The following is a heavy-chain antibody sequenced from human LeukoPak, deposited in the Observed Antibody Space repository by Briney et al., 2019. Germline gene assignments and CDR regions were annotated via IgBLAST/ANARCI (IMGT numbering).Heavy chain of an antibody. CDR1: GYSITGYY. CDR3: TRGVRYPPKFDY. CDR2: INPKSGGT. V-gene: IGHV1-2*02. D-gene: IGHD2-2*02. Sequence: ASVKVSCKASGYSITGYYMHWVRQAPGQGLEWMGWINPKSGGTNYAQKFQGRVTMTRNTSISTAYMELSSLRSEDTAVFYCTRGVRYPPKFDYWGQGTLVTVSS. J-gene: IGHJ4*02.